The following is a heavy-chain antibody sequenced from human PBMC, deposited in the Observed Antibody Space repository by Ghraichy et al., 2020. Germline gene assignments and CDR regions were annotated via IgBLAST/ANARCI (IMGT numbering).Heavy chain of an antibody. J-gene: IGHJ5*02. V-gene: IGHV4-34*01. CDR3: ARGRVTMVRGQFDP. CDR2: INRSGST. D-gene: IGHD3-10*01. CDR1: GGSFSDYY. Sequence: SETLSLTCAVYGGSFSDYYWNWIRQTPGKGLEWIGEINRSGSTNYNPSLKSRVSISVDTSNNHFSLRLSSVTAADTAVYYCARGRVTMVRGQFDPWGQGTLVTVSS.